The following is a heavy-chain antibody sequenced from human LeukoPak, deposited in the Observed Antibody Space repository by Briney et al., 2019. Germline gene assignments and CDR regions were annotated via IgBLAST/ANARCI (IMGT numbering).Heavy chain of an antibody. CDR1: GFTFSSYS. CDR3: ARDEELGSFDI. D-gene: IGHD1-26*01. J-gene: IGHJ3*02. Sequence: GGSLRLSCVASGFTFSSYSMNWVRQAPGKGLEWVSSISSSSSYIYYADSVKGRFTISRDNAKNSLYLQMNSLRAEDTAVYYCARDEELGSFDIWGQGTMVTVSP. CDR2: ISSSSSYI. V-gene: IGHV3-21*01.